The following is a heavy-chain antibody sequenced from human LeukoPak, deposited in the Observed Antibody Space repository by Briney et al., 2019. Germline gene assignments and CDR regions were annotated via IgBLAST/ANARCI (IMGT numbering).Heavy chain of an antibody. Sequence: ASVKVSCKTSGYTFPSYDINWVRQATGQGLEWMGWMNPNSGNTGCTQKFQGRVTISRNTSITTAYVELSSLRSEDTAVYYCARGPKWTGSYYYFDYWGQGTLVTVSS. CDR2: MNPNSGNT. V-gene: IGHV1-8*01. CDR3: ARGPKWTGSYYYFDY. CDR1: GYTFPSYD. D-gene: IGHD1-26*01. J-gene: IGHJ4*02.